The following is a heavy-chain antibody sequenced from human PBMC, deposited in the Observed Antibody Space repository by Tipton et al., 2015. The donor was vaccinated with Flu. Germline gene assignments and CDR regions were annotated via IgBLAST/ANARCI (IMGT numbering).Heavy chain of an antibody. D-gene: IGHD5-18*01. J-gene: IGHJ4*02. CDR1: GYTFTTYH. Sequence: QLVQSGAEVKKPGASVKISCKSAGYTFTTYHMHWVRQAPGQGLEWMGIITPSGGSTFYSQKFQGRVTMTRDTSTSTDYMELSSLRSEDTAMYYCARGSYGDLIDSWGQGTLVTVSS. V-gene: IGHV1-46*01. CDR3: ARGSYGDLIDS. CDR2: ITPSGGST.